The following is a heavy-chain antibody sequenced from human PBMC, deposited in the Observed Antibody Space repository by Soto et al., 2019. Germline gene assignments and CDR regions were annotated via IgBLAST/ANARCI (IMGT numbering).Heavy chain of an antibody. CDR1: GFTFSSYG. CDR3: AKELYDSSGYWGSYYYYGMDV. Sequence: QVRLVESGGGVVQPGRSLRLSCAASGFTFSSYGMHWVRQAPGKGLEWVAVISYDGSNKYYADSVKGRFTISRDNSKNTLYLQMNSLRAEDTAVYYCAKELYDSSGYWGSYYYYGMDVWGQGTTVTVSS. D-gene: IGHD3-22*01. J-gene: IGHJ6*02. CDR2: ISYDGSNK. V-gene: IGHV3-30*18.